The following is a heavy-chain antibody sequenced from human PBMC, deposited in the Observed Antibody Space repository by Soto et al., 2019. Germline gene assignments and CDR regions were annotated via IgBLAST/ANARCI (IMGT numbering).Heavy chain of an antibody. CDR2: INPNSGGT. CDR3: ARYTGAAGTWWLGP. D-gene: IGHD6-13*01. Sequence: ASVKVSCKASGHTFTGYYMHWVRQAPGQGLEWMGWINPNSGGTKYAQKFQGRVTMTRDTSISTAYMELSRLRSDDTAVYYCARYTGAAGTWWLGPWGQGTLVTVSS. V-gene: IGHV1-2*02. CDR1: GHTFTGYY. J-gene: IGHJ5*02.